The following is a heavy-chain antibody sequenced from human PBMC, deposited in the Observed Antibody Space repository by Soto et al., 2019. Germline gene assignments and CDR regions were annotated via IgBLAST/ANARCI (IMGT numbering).Heavy chain of an antibody. CDR3: VSSRTAVFGDALDI. J-gene: IGHJ3*02. Sequence: SETLSLTCSVSGGSISSYFKNWIRQAPGKGLEWIGCIYDSGDANYNPSLKSRVTISLDTSKNQFSLKLSSVTAADTAVYYCVSSRTAVFGDALDIWALGTMVTVSS. D-gene: IGHD3-3*01. CDR1: GGSISSYF. CDR2: IYDSGDA. V-gene: IGHV4-59*03.